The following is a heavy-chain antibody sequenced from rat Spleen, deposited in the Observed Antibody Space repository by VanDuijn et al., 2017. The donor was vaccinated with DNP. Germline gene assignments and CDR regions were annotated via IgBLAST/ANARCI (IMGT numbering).Heavy chain of an antibody. J-gene: IGHJ4*01. CDR3: AKHLDA. CDR1: GFPFNNYW. Sequence: EVQLVESGGALVQPGRSLKLSCVASGFPFNNYWMYWFRQAPGKGLEWVATIKTAGGGTYYPDSVKGRFTISRDNTENTVYLQMNNLRSDDTATYYCAKHLDAWGQGTSVTVSS. CDR2: IKTAGGGT. V-gene: IGHV5-58*01.